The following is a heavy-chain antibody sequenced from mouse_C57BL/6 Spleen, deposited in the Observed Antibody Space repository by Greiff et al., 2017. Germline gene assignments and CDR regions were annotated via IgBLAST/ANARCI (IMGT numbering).Heavy chain of an antibody. CDR3: TTPHYYGSSYGYAMDY. J-gene: IGHJ4*01. CDR1: GFNIKDYY. Sequence: EVQLQQSGAELMRPGASVKLSCTASGFNIKDYYMYWVKQRPEQGLEWIGRIDPEDGDTEYAPKFQGKATMTADTSSNTAYLQLSSLTSEDTAVYYCTTPHYYGSSYGYAMDYWGQGTSVTVSS. D-gene: IGHD1-1*01. CDR2: IDPEDGDT. V-gene: IGHV14-1*01.